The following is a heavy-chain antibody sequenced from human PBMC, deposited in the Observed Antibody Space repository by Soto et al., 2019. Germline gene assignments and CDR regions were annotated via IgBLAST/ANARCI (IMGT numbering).Heavy chain of an antibody. CDR3: ARQYYDILTGYPGGYDY. D-gene: IGHD3-9*01. J-gene: IGHJ4*02. V-gene: IGHV4-39*01. CDR1: GGSISSSSYY. Sequence: TASETLSLTCTVSGGSISSSSYYWGWIRQPPGKGLEWIGSIYYSGSTYYNPSLKSRVTISVDTSKNQFSLKLSSVTAADTAVYYCARQYYDILTGYPGGYDYWGQGTLVTVSS. CDR2: IYYSGST.